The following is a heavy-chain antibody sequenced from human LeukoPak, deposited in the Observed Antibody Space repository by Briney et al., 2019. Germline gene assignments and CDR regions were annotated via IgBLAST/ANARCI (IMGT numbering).Heavy chain of an antibody. Sequence: GVSLRLSCAASRFTFSSYSMKWVRQAPGKGLEWVSYISSSSRTIYYADSVKGRFTTSRDNAKHSLYLQMNSLRDGDTAAYYCARDHCTGGVCYDAFYIWGQGTMVTVSS. D-gene: IGHD2-8*02. CDR3: ARDHCTGGVCYDAFYI. J-gene: IGHJ3*02. CDR2: ISSSSRTI. V-gene: IGHV3-48*02. CDR1: RFTFSSYS.